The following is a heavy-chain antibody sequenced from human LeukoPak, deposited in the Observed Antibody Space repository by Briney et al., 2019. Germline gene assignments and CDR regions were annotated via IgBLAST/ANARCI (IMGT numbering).Heavy chain of an antibody. V-gene: IGHV1-8*01. D-gene: IGHD3-10*01. CDR1: GYSFTSYD. J-gene: IGHJ5*02. CDR2: MNPDSGNT. Sequence: ASVKVSCKASGYSFTSYDINWVRQATGRGLEWMGWMNPDSGNTGYAQKFQGRVTMTRDTSISTAYMELSSLRSDDTAVYYCAKSTMGTRRINDLWGRGTLVTVSS. CDR3: AKSTMGTRRINDL.